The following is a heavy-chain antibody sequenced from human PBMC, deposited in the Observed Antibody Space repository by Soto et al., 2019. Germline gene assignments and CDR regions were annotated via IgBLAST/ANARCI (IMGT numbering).Heavy chain of an antibody. CDR3: AREITYGGGSFSLGL. Sequence: QVQLVQSGAEVEKPGASVKVSCKTSGYFFTSHYIHWVRLAPGRGLEWMGRINPNNGDTNSPQKFQGRVTMTRDTSSSTAYMEMSGLRSDDTALYYCAREITYGGGSFSLGLWGQGTLVTVSS. CDR2: INPNNGDT. J-gene: IGHJ4*02. CDR1: GYFFTSHY. D-gene: IGHD3-10*01. V-gene: IGHV1-2*06.